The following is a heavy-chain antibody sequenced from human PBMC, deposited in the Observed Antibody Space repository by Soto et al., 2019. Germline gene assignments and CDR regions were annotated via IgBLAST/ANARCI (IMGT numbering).Heavy chain of an antibody. J-gene: IGHJ4*02. V-gene: IGHV3-11*01. D-gene: IGHD1-1*01. Sequence: QVRLVEAGGGLVKPGGSLRLSCTASDSTFSDHYLTWIRQAPGKGLEWISYISVSGYTIFYADSVKGRFTVSRDNAKNSLSLQMPSLRADDTAVYYCASGRGGRSQDWGQGTLVTVSS. CDR3: ASGRGGRSQD. CDR2: ISVSGYTI. CDR1: DSTFSDHY.